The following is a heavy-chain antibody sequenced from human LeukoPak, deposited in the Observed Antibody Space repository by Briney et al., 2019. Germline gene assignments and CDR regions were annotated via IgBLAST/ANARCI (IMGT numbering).Heavy chain of an antibody. J-gene: IGHJ4*02. D-gene: IGHD6-13*01. CDR3: ATPGAAAADFFDY. CDR1: GFTFSSYW. V-gene: IGHV3-7*01. CDR2: IKQDGSEK. Sequence: PGGSLRLSCAASGFTFSSYWMSWVRQAPGKGLEWVANIKQDGSEKYYVDSVKGRFTISGDNAKNSLYLQMNSLRAEDTAVYYCATPGAAAADFFDYWGQGTLVTVSS.